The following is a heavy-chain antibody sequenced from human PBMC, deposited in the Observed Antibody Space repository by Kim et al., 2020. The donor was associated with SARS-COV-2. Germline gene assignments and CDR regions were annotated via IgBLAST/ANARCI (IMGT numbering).Heavy chain of an antibody. CDR3: ARDRVFDYYGMDV. V-gene: IGHV6-1*01. Sequence: YAVSLKSRITINPATSKNQFSLQLNSVTPEDTAVYYCARDRVFDYYGMDVWGQGTTVTVSS. D-gene: IGHD6-13*01. J-gene: IGHJ6*02.